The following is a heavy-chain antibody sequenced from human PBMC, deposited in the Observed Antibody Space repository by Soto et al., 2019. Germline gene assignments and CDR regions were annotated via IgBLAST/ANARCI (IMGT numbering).Heavy chain of an antibody. D-gene: IGHD1-26*01. CDR1: GFSLSTSGVG. CDR3: ALRDGADNWFAP. J-gene: IGHJ5*02. Sequence: SGPTLVNPTQTLTLTCTFSGFSLSTSGVGVGWIRQPPGKALEWLALIYWSDDKRYSPSLKSRLTITKDTSKNQVVLTMTNMDPADTATYYCALRDGADNWFAPRGKGTLVTISS. V-gene: IGHV2-5*01. CDR2: IYWSDDK.